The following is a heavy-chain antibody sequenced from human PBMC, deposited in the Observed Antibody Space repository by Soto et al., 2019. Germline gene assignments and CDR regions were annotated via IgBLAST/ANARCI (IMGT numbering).Heavy chain of an antibody. D-gene: IGHD2-15*01. Sequence: GGSLRLSCATSGFTFSSYAMTWVRQAPGKGLEWVSTFNGNGGLTYYADSVKGRFTISRDNSKNTLYLQMDSLRAEDTAIYYCATDNSLHWFDPWGQGTLVTVSS. V-gene: IGHV3-23*01. CDR1: GFTFSSYA. CDR3: ATDNSLHWFDP. J-gene: IGHJ5*02. CDR2: FNGNGGLT.